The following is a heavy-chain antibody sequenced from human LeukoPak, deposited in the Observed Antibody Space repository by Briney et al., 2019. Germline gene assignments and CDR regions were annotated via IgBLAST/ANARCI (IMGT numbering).Heavy chain of an antibody. CDR2: IYYSGST. Sequence: SETLSLTCTVSGGSISSSSYYWGWIRQSPGKGLEWIGSIYYSGSTYYNPSLKSRVTISVDTSKNQFSLKLSSVTAADTAVYYCARHPTIAVAGPSWFHPWGQGTLVTVSS. V-gene: IGHV4-39*01. CDR3: ARHPTIAVAGPSWFHP. CDR1: GGSISSSSYY. D-gene: IGHD6-19*01. J-gene: IGHJ5*02.